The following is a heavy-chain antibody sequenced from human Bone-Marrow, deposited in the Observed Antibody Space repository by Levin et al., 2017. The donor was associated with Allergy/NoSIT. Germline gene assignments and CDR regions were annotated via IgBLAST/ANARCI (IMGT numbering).Heavy chain of an antibody. CDR3: ARRGLRYFDWDNNWFDP. V-gene: IGHV1-2*06. Sequence: ASVKVSCKASGYTFTGYYMHWVRQAPGQGLEWMGRINPNSGGTNYAQKFQGRVTMTRDTSISTAYMELSRLRSDDTAVYYCARRGLRYFDWDNNWFDPWGQGTLVTVSS. CDR2: INPNSGGT. D-gene: IGHD3-9*01. CDR1: GYTFTGYY. J-gene: IGHJ5*02.